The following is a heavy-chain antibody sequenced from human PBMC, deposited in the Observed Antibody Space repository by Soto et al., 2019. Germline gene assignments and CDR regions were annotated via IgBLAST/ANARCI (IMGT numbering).Heavy chain of an antibody. V-gene: IGHV4-59*01. CDR2: IYYDGST. D-gene: IGHD4-17*01. CDR3: ARDLGPYDYAAYVEGYFDY. CDR1: GGYISTYY. J-gene: IGHJ4*02. Sequence: SETLSLTCTVSGGYISTYYWNWIRQPPGKGLEWIGYIYYDGSTIYNPSLKSRVTISVDTYKNQFSLKLSSVTAADTAVYYCARDLGPYDYAAYVEGYFDYWGQGTLVNVS.